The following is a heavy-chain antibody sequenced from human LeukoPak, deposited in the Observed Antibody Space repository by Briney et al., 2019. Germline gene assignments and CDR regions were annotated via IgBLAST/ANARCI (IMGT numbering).Heavy chain of an antibody. J-gene: IGHJ4*02. CDR3: ARGASRSFDY. Sequence: AASVKVSCKASGYTFISYEIHWVRQATGQGLEWMGWINPNSGNTRYVQKFQGRVTFTRDTSRGTAYMELSSLRSEDTAIYYCARGASRSFDYWGQGTLLTVSP. CDR2: INPNSGNT. D-gene: IGHD6-6*01. V-gene: IGHV1-8*03. CDR1: GYTFISYE.